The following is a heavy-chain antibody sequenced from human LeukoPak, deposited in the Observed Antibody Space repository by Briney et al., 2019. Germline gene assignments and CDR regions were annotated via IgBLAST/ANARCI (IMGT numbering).Heavy chain of an antibody. V-gene: IGHV1-2*02. CDR2: INPSSGGA. CDR1: GYTFTGYY. CDR3: ARDEGQLWFGELKYYFDY. D-gene: IGHD3-10*01. J-gene: IGHJ4*02. Sequence: ASVKVSCKASGYTFTGYYMHWVRQAPGEGLESMGRINPSSGGANYPQKFQGRVTMTRDTSISTAYMELSRLRSDDTAVYYCARDEGQLWFGELKYYFDYWGQGTLVTVSS.